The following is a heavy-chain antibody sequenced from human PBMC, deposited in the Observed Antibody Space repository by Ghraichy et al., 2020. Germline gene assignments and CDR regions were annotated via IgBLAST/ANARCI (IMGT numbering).Heavy chain of an antibody. CDR1: GFTFSSYA. CDR3: AKGGQQLVFDY. D-gene: IGHD6-13*01. Sequence: GESLNISCAASGFTFSSYAMSWVRQAPGKGLEWVSAISGSGGSTYYADSVKGRFTISRDNSKNTLYLQMNSLRAEDTAVYYCAKGGQQLVFDYWGQGTLVTVSS. J-gene: IGHJ4*02. CDR2: ISGSGGST. V-gene: IGHV3-23*01.